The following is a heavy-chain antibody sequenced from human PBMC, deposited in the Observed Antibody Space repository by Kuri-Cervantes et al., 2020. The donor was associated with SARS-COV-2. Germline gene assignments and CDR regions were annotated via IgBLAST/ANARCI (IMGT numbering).Heavy chain of an antibody. V-gene: IGHV3-9*01. CDR1: GFTFDDYA. D-gene: IGHD2-15*01. CDR2: ISWNSGSI. J-gene: IGHJ4*01. Sequence: CAASGFTFDDYAMHWVRQAPGKGLEWVSGISWNSGSIGYADSVKGRFTISRDNAKNTLYLQMNSLRAEDTAVYYCARRGPEGSRGIVVVVAATYFDYWGHGTRV. CDR3: ARRGPEGSRGIVVVVAATYFDY.